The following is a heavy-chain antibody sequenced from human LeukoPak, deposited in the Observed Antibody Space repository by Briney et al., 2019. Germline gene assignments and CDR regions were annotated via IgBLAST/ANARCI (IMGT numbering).Heavy chain of an antibody. V-gene: IGHV3-7*01. CDR1: GFTFSSYW. D-gene: IGHD5-12*01. CDR3: ARDVLATGYYYYYMDV. J-gene: IGHJ6*03. CDR2: IKQDGSEK. Sequence: PGGSLRLSCAASGFTFSSYWMSWVRQAPGKGLEWVANIKQDGSEKYYVDSVKGRFTISRDNAKNSLYLQMNSLRAKDTAVYYCARDVLATGYYYYYMDVWGKGTTVTVSS.